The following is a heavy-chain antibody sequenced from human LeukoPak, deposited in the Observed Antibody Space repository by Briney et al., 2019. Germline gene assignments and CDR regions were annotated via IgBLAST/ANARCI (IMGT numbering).Heavy chain of an antibody. CDR2: IHYDGTKT. V-gene: IGHV3-30*02. CDR1: GFTFSDYG. J-gene: IGHJ4*02. Sequence: GGSLRLSCATSGFTFSDYGIHWVRQAPGKGLEWVAFIHYDGTKTYYADSVKGRFTISRDNSKNTLFLRMNSLKTEDTAVYYCAKDPYLNAYGDYLHDYWGQGTLVTVSS. D-gene: IGHD4-17*01. CDR3: AKDPYLNAYGDYLHDY.